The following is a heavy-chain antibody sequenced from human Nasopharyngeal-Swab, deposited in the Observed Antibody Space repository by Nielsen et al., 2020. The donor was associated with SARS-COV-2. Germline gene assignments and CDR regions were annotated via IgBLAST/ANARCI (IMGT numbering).Heavy chain of an antibody. CDR2: IIPILGIA. V-gene: IGHV1-69*04. D-gene: IGHD5-18*01. CDR1: GGTFSSYA. CDR3: AREAWGSAMDMNWFDP. J-gene: IGHJ5*02. Sequence: SVKVSCKASGGTFSSYAISWVRQAPGQGLEWMGRIIPILGIANSAQKFQGRVTITADKSTSTAYMELSSLRSEDTAVYYCAREAWGSAMDMNWFDPWGQGTLVTVSS.